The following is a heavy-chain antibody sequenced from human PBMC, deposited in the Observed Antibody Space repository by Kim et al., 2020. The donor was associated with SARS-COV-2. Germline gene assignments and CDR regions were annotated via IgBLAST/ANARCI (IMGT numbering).Heavy chain of an antibody. J-gene: IGHJ4*02. CDR2: WYN. D-gene: IGHD1-1*01. CDR3: ARNKNWSYDY. V-gene: IGHV6-1*01. Sequence: WYNEYRESLKSRITVNPDTSKNQFSLHLNSMTAEDTTVYYCARNKNWSYDYWGLGTLVTVSS.